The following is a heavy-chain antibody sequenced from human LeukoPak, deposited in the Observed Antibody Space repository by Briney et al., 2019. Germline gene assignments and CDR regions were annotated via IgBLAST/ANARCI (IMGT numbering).Heavy chain of an antibody. Sequence: GGSLRLSCAASGFTFSSYGMHWVRQAPGKGLEWVAVISYDGSNKYYADSVKGRFTISRDNSKNTLYLQMNSLRAEDTAVYYCARGVSASSGWYVIDHWGQGTLVTVSS. D-gene: IGHD6-19*01. CDR2: ISYDGSNK. CDR1: GFTFSSYG. V-gene: IGHV3-30*03. CDR3: ARGVSASSGWYVIDH. J-gene: IGHJ5*02.